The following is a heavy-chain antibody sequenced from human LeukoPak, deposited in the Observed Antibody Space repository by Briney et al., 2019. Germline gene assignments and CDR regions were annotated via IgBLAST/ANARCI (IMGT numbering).Heavy chain of an antibody. CDR3: GRDWKLDY. J-gene: IGHJ4*02. CDR2: ISDNGGDR. CDR1: RFTFNNYA. Sequence: GGSLRLSCAASRFTFNNYAMSWVRQAPGKGLEWVSAISDNGGDRKYADSVKGRFTISRDNSRNTLFLQMNSLRVEDTAIYYCGRDWKLDYWGQGTLVTVSS. V-gene: IGHV3-23*01. D-gene: IGHD1-1*01.